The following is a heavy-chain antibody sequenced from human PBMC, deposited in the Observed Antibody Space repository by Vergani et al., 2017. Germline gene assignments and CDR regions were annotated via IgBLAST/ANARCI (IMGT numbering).Heavy chain of an antibody. CDR3: ARCDLAAAVPLYYYGMDV. CDR2: IIPIFGTA. J-gene: IGHJ6*02. CDR1: GGTFSSYA. V-gene: IGHV1-69*12. D-gene: IGHD6-13*01. Sequence: QVQLVQSGAEVKKPGSSVKVSCKASGGTFSSYAISWVRQAPGQGLEWMGGIIPIFGTANYAQKFKGRVTFTADESTSTAYMELSSLRSEDTAVYYCARCDLAAAVPLYYYGMDVWGQGTTVTVSS.